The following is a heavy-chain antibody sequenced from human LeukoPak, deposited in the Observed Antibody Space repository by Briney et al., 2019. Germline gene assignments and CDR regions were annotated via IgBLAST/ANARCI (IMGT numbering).Heavy chain of an antibody. CDR1: GYTFTSCA. CDR2: INAGNGNT. J-gene: IGHJ4*02. V-gene: IGHV1-3*01. CDR3: ASTLVFDWLLAY. D-gene: IGHD3-9*01. Sequence: GASVKVSCKASGYTFTSCAMHWVPQAPGQRLEWMGWINAGNGNTKYSQKFQGRVTITRDTSASTAYMELSSLRSEDTAVYYCASTLVFDWLLAYWGQGTLVTVSS.